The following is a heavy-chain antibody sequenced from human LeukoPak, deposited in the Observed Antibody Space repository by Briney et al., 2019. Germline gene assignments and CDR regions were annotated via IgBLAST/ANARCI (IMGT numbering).Heavy chain of an antibody. Sequence: GGSLRLSCAASGFPFSSYAMSWVRQAPGKGLEWVSGITGSGTSIYYADSVKGRFTISRDNSKNTLYLQMSSLRDEDTAVYYCAKNYESGRGVPYGMDVWGQGTTVTVSS. CDR2: ITGSGTSI. D-gene: IGHD3-10*01. CDR1: GFPFSSYA. J-gene: IGHJ6*02. CDR3: AKNYESGRGVPYGMDV. V-gene: IGHV3-23*01.